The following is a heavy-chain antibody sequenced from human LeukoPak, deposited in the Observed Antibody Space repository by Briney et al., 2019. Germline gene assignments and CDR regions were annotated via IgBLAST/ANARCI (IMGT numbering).Heavy chain of an antibody. V-gene: IGHV3-49*03. CDR1: GFTFSDYY. CDR3: TRDSHWTSGYYYVFDY. D-gene: IGHD3-22*01. Sequence: GGSLRLSCAASGFTFSDYYMSWIRQAPGKGLEWVGFIRTKAYGGTTEYAASVKGRFSISRDDSKSIAYLQMDSLKTEDTAVYYCTRDSHWTSGYYYVFDYWGQGTLVTVSS. CDR2: IRTKAYGGTT. J-gene: IGHJ4*02.